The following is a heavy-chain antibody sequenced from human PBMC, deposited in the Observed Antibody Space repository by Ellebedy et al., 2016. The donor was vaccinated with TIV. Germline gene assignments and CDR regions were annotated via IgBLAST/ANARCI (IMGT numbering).Heavy chain of an antibody. Sequence: SVKVSXKASGGTFSSYAISWVRQAPGQGLEWMGGIIPIFGTANYAQKFQGRVTITADESTSTAYMELSSLRSEDTAVYYCARSGGFLEWLPVYFDYWGQGTLVTVSS. D-gene: IGHD3-3*01. J-gene: IGHJ4*02. CDR3: ARSGGFLEWLPVYFDY. CDR2: IIPIFGTA. CDR1: GGTFSSYA. V-gene: IGHV1-69*13.